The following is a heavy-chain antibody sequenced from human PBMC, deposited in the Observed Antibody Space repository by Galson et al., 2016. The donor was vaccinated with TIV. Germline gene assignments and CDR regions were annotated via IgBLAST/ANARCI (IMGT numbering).Heavy chain of an antibody. Sequence: ETLSLTCTVSGYSFSRDGYSWGWIRQPPGKGLEWIGNVYHTVSTYLNVSLKSRVTISVDTSQDKFLLNLNSVTAAYTAVYYCILWGYWGQGALVTVSS. J-gene: IGHJ4*02. CDR1: GYSFSRDGYS. CDR2: VYHTVST. CDR3: ILWGY. D-gene: IGHD7-27*01. V-gene: IGHV4-38-2*02.